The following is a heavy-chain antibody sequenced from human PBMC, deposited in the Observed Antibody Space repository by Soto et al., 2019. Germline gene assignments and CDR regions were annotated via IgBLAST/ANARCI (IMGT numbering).Heavy chain of an antibody. Sequence: SETLSLTCTVSGVSISSYYWSWIRQPPGKGLEWIGYIYYSGSTNYNPSLKSRVTISVDTSKNQFSLKLSSVTAADTAVCYCARVWGGAFDFWGQGTMVTVSS. CDR3: ARVWGGAFDF. J-gene: IGHJ3*01. D-gene: IGHD3-10*01. V-gene: IGHV4-59*01. CDR1: GVSISSYY. CDR2: IYYSGST.